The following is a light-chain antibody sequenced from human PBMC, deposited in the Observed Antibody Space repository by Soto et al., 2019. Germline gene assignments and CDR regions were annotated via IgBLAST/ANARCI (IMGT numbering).Light chain of an antibody. CDR2: FDR. CDR3: HVWDSLTDDWV. V-gene: IGLV3-21*04. CDR1: NIGGKS. J-gene: IGLJ3*02. Sequence: SYELTQPPSVSVAPGEPASISCRGDNIGGKSVHWNQHKPGQAPVLVIYFDRDRPSGIPERLSGSNSGNTATLTISRVEAGDEADYYCHVWDSLTDDWVFGGGTKLTVL.